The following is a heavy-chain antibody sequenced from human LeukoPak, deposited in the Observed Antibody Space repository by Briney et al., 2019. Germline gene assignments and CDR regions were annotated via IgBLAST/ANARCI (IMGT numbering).Heavy chain of an antibody. CDR1: GLTFSTYV. D-gene: IGHD3-10*01. CDR2: INGGGDGT. V-gene: IGHV3-23*01. Sequence: GVSLRLSCAASGLTFSTYVMNWVPRAPGKGLEWVSTINGGGDGTYYADSVRGRITVSRDNSRNTLYLQMNFLGVEDTAVYYCANSEFYVSGKYAGLDNWGQGTLVTVSS. CDR3: ANSEFYVSGKYAGLDN. J-gene: IGHJ4*02.